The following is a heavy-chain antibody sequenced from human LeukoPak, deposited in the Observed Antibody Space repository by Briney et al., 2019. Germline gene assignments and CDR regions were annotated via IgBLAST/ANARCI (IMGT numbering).Heavy chain of an antibody. CDR3: ASSSSGSYYNGFDI. J-gene: IGHJ3*02. CDR2: IFYSGST. CDR1: GGSIRNYY. D-gene: IGHD3-10*01. V-gene: IGHV4-59*01. Sequence: SETLSLTCSVSGGSIRNYYWTWIRQPPGKGLEWIGYIFYSGSTNYNPSLKSRVTISLDTSKNHFSLRLNSVTAADTAVYYCASSSSGSYYNGFDIWGQGTMVTVAS.